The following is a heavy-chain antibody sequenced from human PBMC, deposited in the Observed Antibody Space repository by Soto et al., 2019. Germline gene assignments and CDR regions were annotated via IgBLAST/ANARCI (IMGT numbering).Heavy chain of an antibody. CDR2: INPNSGGT. J-gene: IGHJ6*02. CDR1: GYTFTGYY. Sequence: GASVKVSCKASGYTFTGYYMHWVRQAPGQGLEWMGWINPNSGGTDYAQKFQGRVTMTRDTSISTAYMELSRLRSDDTAVYYCARVPHCSSTSCYYYGMDVWGQGTTVTVSS. V-gene: IGHV1-2*02. D-gene: IGHD2-2*01. CDR3: ARVPHCSSTSCYYYGMDV.